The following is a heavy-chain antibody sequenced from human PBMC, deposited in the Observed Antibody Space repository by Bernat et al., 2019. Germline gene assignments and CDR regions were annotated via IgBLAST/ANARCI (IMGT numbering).Heavy chain of an antibody. CDR2: IYSGGST. Sequence: VQLVESGGGVVQPGRSLRLSCAASGFTVSSNYMSWVRQAPGKGLEWVSVIYSGGSTYYADSVKGRFTISRDNSKNTLYLQMNSLRAEDTAVYYCARPSEHIVVVEWGWYFDLWGRGTLVTVSS. CDR1: GFTVSSNY. J-gene: IGHJ2*01. D-gene: IGHD2-21*01. CDR3: ARPSEHIVVVEWGWYFDL. V-gene: IGHV3-66*04.